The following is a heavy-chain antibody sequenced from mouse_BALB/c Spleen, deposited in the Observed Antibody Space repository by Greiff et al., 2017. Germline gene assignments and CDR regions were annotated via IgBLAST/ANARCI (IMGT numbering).Heavy chain of an antibody. Sequence: QVQLQQPGAELVKPGTSVKLSCKASGYNFTSYWINWVKLRPGQGLEWMGDIYPGSGSTNYNEKFKSKATLTVDTSSSTAYMQLSSLASEDSALYYCARREDYGSSYEPTWYYDVWGAGTTV. CDR2: IYPGSGST. V-gene: IGHV1-55*01. CDR1: GYNFTSYW. D-gene: IGHD1-1*01. J-gene: IGHJ1*01. CDR3: ARREDYGSSYEPTWYYDV.